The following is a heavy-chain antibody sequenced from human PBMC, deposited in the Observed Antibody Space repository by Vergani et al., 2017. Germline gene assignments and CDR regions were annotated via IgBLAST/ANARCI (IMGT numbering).Heavy chain of an antibody. D-gene: IGHD3-3*01. J-gene: IGHJ6*03. Sequence: EVQLVQSGAEVKKPGESLKISCKGSGYSFSKYWIAWVRQMPGEGLEWMGVIYPSDSDTTYSPSFQGQVTISADKSINTAYLQWNTLKASDTATYYCARSNYDIWSGTRQNYYYYLDVWGKGTTVTVSS. CDR2: IYPSDSDT. CDR1: GYSFSKYW. V-gene: IGHV5-51*01. CDR3: ARSNYDIWSGTRQNYYYYLDV.